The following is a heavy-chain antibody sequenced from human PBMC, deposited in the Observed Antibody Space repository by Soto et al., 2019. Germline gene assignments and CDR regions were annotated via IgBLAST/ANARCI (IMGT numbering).Heavy chain of an antibody. CDR2: IYPGDSDT. J-gene: IGHJ4*02. CDR1: GYSFSSHW. Sequence: PGESLKISCKGFGYSFSSHWIGWVRQMPGKGLEWMGIIYPGDSDTRYGPSFQGQVTISADKSISTAYLQWRSLKTSDTAMYYCARSGVGAMNPASGTDYWGQGTLVTVSS. CDR3: ARSGVGAMNPASGTDY. D-gene: IGHD1-26*01. V-gene: IGHV5-51*01.